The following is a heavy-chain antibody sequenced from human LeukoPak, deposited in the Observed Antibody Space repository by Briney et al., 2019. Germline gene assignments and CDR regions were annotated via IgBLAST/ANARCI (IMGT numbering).Heavy chain of an antibody. CDR3: ARDSPEFYDIFLPPPLDYYYYYMDV. J-gene: IGHJ6*03. V-gene: IGHV1-2*02. Sequence: GASVKVSCKTSGYTFTGYYMHWVRQAPGQGLEWMGWINPNSGGTNYAQKLQGRVTMTTDTSTSTAYMELRSLRSDDTAVYYCARDSPEFYDIFLPPPLDYYYYYMDVWGKGTTVTISS. D-gene: IGHD3-9*01. CDR1: GYTFTGYY. CDR2: INPNSGGT.